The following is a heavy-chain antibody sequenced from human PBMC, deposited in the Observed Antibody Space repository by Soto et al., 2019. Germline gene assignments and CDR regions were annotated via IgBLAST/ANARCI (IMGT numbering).Heavy chain of an antibody. D-gene: IGHD1-26*01. Sequence: GGSLRLSCAAFGFTFSSYWINWVRQAPGKGLEWVAIIKEDGSEKFYVDSVKGRFTISTDKAQRSLYLQMNSLRVEYTGVYYCVVGAWWRPDYWGQGTLVTVSS. CDR1: GFTFSSYW. CDR3: VVGAWWRPDY. V-gene: IGHV3-7*01. CDR2: IKEDGSEK. J-gene: IGHJ4*02.